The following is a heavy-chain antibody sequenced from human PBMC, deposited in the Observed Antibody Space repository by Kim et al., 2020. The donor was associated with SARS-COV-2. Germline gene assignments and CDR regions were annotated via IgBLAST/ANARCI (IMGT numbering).Heavy chain of an antibody. CDR3: ARDGLGERWLHKEQRDYYGMDV. V-gene: IGHV1-69*04. J-gene: IGHJ6*02. D-gene: IGHD3-10*01. CDR2: IIPILGIA. CDR1: GGTFSSYA. Sequence: SVKVSCKASGGTFSSYAISWVRQAPGQGLEWMGRIIPILGIANYAQKFQGRVTITADKSTSTAYMELSSLRSEDTAVYYCARDGLGERWLHKEQRDYYGMDVWGQGTTVTVSS.